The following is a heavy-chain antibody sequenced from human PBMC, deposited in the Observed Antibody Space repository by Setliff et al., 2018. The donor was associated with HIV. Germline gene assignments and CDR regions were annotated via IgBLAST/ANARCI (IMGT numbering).Heavy chain of an antibody. D-gene: IGHD2-15*01. J-gene: IGHJ5*02. CDR3: ARVRYCSGGSCYGGEYWFDP. V-gene: IGHV1-46*01. Sequence: ASVKVSCKASGYTFTSYYIHWVRQAPGQGLEWMGVIHPSGGSTSYAQSFQDRVTMTRDTSTSTVYMELSSLRSEDTAVYYCARVRYCSGGSCYGGEYWFDPWGPGLSWSPSPQ. CDR2: IHPSGGST. CDR1: GYTFTSYY.